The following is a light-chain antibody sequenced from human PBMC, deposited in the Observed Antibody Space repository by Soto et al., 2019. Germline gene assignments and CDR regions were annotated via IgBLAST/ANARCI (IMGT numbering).Light chain of an antibody. CDR2: EVS. J-gene: IGLJ1*01. V-gene: IGLV2-8*01. CDR1: SSDVGGYNY. Sequence: QSALTQPPSASGSPGQSVTISCTGTSSDVGGYNYVSWYQQHPGKAPKLIIYEVSKRPSGVPDRFSGSKSGNTASLTVSGLQAEDEADYYCSSSAATKNPYVFGTGTKLTVL. CDR3: SSSAATKNPYV.